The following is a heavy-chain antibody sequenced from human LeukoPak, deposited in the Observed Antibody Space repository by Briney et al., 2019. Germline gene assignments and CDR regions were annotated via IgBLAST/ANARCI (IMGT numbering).Heavy chain of an antibody. CDR3: ARNGLTTGAKSYYYYMDV. J-gene: IGHJ6*03. Sequence: ASVKVSCKASGYTFTSYGTSWVRQAPGQGLEWMGWISAYNGNTNDAQKPQGRVTMTTDTSTSTAYMELRSLRSDDTAVYYCARNGLTTGAKSYYYYMDVWGKGTTVTVSS. V-gene: IGHV1-18*01. CDR2: ISAYNGNT. CDR1: GYTFTSYG. D-gene: IGHD1-1*01.